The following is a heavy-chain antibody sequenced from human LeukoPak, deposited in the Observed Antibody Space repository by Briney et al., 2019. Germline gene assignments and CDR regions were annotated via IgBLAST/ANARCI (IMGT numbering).Heavy chain of an antibody. CDR1: GYTFTSYY. D-gene: IGHD4-17*01. CDR2: INPSGGST. Sequence: ASVKVSCKASGYTFTSYYMHWVRQAPGPGLEWMGIINPSGGSTSYAQKFQGRVTMTRDTSTSTVYMELSSLRSEDTAVYYCARDLGNGYGDPYYFDYWGQGTLVTVSS. CDR3: ARDLGNGYGDPYYFDY. J-gene: IGHJ4*02. V-gene: IGHV1-46*01.